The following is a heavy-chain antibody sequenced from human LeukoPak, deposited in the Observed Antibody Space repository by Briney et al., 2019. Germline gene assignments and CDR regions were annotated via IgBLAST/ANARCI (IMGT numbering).Heavy chain of an antibody. CDR2: AKSDGSST. CDR3: ARDGFLGPVTACLDY. J-gene: IGHJ4*02. CDR1: GFTFSSYA. V-gene: IGHV3-74*01. Sequence: GGSLRLSCAASGFTFSSYAMHWVRQAPGKGLVWVSRAKSDGSSTSYADSVKGRFTISRDNARNTLYLQMNSLRAEDTAVYYCARDGFLGPVTACLDYWGQGTPVTVSS. D-gene: IGHD2-21*02.